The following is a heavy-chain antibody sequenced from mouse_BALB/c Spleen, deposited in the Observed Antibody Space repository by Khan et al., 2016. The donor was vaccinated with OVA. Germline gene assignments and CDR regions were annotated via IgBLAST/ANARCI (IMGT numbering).Heavy chain of an antibody. D-gene: IGHD1-2*01. V-gene: IGHV1S29*02. CDR1: GYTFTDYN. Sequence: VQLKQSGPEVVKPGASVKISCKASGYTFTDYNMDWVKQRHGESLEWIGYYFPNSGGSGYNQKFKTKATLTVDISSSTAYMDLRSLTSEDSAVYYCVRSGYGSFAFWGQGTLVTVSA. J-gene: IGHJ3*01. CDR2: YFPNSGGS. CDR3: VRSGYGSFAF.